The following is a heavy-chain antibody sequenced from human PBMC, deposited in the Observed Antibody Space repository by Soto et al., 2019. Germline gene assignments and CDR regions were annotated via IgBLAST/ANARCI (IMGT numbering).Heavy chain of an antibody. V-gene: IGHV3-30*18. CDR2: ISYDGSNK. Sequence: ESGGGVVQPGRSLRLSCAASGFTFSSYGMHWVRQAPGKGLEWVAVISYDGSNKYYADSVKGRFTISRDNSKNTLYLQMNSLRAEDTAVYYCAKDWSLPRYYYGMDVWGQGTTVTVSS. J-gene: IGHJ6*02. CDR1: GFTFSSYG. CDR3: AKDWSLPRYYYGMDV. D-gene: IGHD3-3*01.